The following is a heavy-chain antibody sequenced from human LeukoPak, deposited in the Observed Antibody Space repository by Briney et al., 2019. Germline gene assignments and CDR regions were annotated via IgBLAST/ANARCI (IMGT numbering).Heavy chain of an antibody. D-gene: IGHD3-22*01. CDR3: ARGLVPYYDSSGYYYDY. CDR2: TYYSGST. Sequence: SETLSLTCTVSGGSISSSSYYWGWIRQPPGKGLEWIGSTYYSGSTYYNPSLKSRVTISVDTSKNQFSLKLSSVTAADTAVYYCARGLVPYYDSSGYYYDYWGQGTLVTVSS. J-gene: IGHJ4*02. CDR1: GGSISSSSYY. V-gene: IGHV4-39*07.